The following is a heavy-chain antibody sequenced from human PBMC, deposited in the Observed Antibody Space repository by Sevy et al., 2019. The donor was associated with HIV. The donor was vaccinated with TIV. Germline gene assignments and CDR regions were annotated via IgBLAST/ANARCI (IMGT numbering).Heavy chain of an antibody. V-gene: IGHV3-23*01. CDR3: AKVPDFGVVIYWFDP. J-gene: IGHJ5*02. Sequence: GGSLRLSCAASGFTFSSYAMSWVRQAPGKGLEWVSAISGSGGSTYYADSVKGRFTISRDNSKNTRYLQMNSLRAEDTAVYYCAKVPDFGVVIYWFDPWGQGTLVTVSS. D-gene: IGHD3-3*01. CDR1: GFTFSSYA. CDR2: ISGSGGST.